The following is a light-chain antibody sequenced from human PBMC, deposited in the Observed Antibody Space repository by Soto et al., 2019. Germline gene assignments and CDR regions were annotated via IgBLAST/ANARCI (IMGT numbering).Light chain of an antibody. J-gene: IGKJ1*01. CDR1: ESTNNY. CDR3: QQYYSTPWT. V-gene: IGKV3-15*01. CDR2: GAS. Sequence: EIVMTQSPATLSVSPGERATLSCRASESTNNYLAWYQQKPGQAPRLLIDGASTRAAGIPPRFSGSGSGTEFTLTISSLQAEDVAVYYCQQYYSTPWTFGQGTKVEIK.